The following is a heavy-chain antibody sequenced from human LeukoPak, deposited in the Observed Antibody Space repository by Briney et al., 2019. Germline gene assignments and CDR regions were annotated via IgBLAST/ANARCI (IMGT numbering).Heavy chain of an antibody. CDR3: ATSLRGDYAPSFDY. J-gene: IGHJ4*02. CDR2: IYYSGST. Sequence: PSETLSLTCTVSGGSISSYYWSWIRQPPGKGLEWIGYIYYSGSTNYNPSLKSRVTISIDASKNQFSVKLSSVTAADTAVYYCATSLRGDYAPSFDYWGQGTLVTVSS. CDR1: GGSISSYY. D-gene: IGHD4-17*01. V-gene: IGHV4-59*01.